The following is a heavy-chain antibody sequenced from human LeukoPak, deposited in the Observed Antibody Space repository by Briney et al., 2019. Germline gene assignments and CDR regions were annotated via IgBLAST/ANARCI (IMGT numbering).Heavy chain of an antibody. V-gene: IGHV1-18*01. D-gene: IGHD2-2*01. CDR1: GYTFTSYG. Sequence: GASVKVSCKASGYTFTSYGISWVRQAPGQGLEWMGWISAYNGNINYAQKLQGRVTMTTDTSTSTAYMELRSLRSDDTAVYYCASSAAPLNDAFDIWGQGTMVTVSS. CDR3: ASSAAPLNDAFDI. J-gene: IGHJ3*02. CDR2: ISAYNGNI.